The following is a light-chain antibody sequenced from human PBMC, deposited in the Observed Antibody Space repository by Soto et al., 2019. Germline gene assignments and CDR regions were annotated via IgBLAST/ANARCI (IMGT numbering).Light chain of an antibody. CDR3: SSYAGSKNYV. Sequence: QSVLTQPPSASGSPGQSVTISCTGTSSDVGGYNYVSWYQQHPGKAPKLMIYEVSKRPSGVPDRFSGSKSGNTASLTVSGLQAEDEADYYCSSYAGSKNYVFGTGTKVTLL. J-gene: IGLJ1*01. V-gene: IGLV2-8*01. CDR1: SSDVGGYNY. CDR2: EVS.